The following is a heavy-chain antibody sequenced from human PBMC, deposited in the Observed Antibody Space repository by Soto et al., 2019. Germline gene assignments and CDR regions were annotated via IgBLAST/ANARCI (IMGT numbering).Heavy chain of an antibody. Sequence: GGSLRLSCAGSGFTFSDSVMAWVRQAPGKGLEWLSVMSGDGRTRNALSVTGRFNISRDNSKNTLYLQMRSLRAEDAAAYYCVKWHTSNFDTLPFTGFDFWGQGTQVTVSS. V-gene: IGHV3-23*01. J-gene: IGHJ4*02. CDR2: MSGDGRT. D-gene: IGHD3-22*01. CDR1: GFTFSDSV. CDR3: VKWHTSNFDTLPFTGFDF.